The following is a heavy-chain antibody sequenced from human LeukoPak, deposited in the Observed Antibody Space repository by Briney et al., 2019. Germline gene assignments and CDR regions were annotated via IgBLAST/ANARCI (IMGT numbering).Heavy chain of an antibody. V-gene: IGHV1-2*06. CDR2: INPNSGGT. CDR1: GYTFTGYY. CDR3: ARDSGSYSSENWFDP. Sequence: ASVKVSCKASGYTFTGYYMHWVRQAPGQGLEWMGRINPNSGGTNYAQKFQGRVTMTRDTSIGTAYMELSRLRSDDTAVYYCARDSGSYSSENWFDPWGQGTLVTVSS. D-gene: IGHD1-26*01. J-gene: IGHJ5*02.